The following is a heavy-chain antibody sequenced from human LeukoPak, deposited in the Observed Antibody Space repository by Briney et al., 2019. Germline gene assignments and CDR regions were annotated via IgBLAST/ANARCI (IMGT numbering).Heavy chain of an antibody. CDR1: GGSISSGGYY. V-gene: IGHV4-30-2*01. CDR2: IYHSGST. CDR3: ARTIFGVVIGLYYMDV. J-gene: IGHJ6*03. D-gene: IGHD3-3*01. Sequence: SETLSLTCTVSGGSISSGGYYWSWIRQPPGKGLEWIGYIYHSGSTYYNPSLKSRVTISVDRSKNQFSLKLSSVTAADTAVYYCARTIFGVVIGLYYMDVWGKGTTVTVSS.